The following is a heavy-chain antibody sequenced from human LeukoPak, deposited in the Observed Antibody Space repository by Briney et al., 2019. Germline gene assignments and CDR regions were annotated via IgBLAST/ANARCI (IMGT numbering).Heavy chain of an antibody. CDR3: ALAVAAIPMYYSDY. Sequence: SVKVSCKDSGGTFSSYAISWVRQAPGRGLEWMGRIIPIFGTANYAQKFQGRVTITTDESTSTAYMELSSLRSEDTAVYYCALAVAAIPMYYSDYWGQGTLVTVSS. V-gene: IGHV1-69*05. J-gene: IGHJ4*02. CDR2: IIPIFGTA. CDR1: GGTFSSYA. D-gene: IGHD2-2*02.